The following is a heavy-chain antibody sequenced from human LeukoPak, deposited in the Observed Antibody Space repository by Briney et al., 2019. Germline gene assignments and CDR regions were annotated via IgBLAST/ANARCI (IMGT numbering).Heavy chain of an antibody. J-gene: IGHJ4*02. D-gene: IGHD4-23*01. V-gene: IGHV3-11*01. CDR2: ISTRDNTI. CDR3: ARGARWAYYFDY. Sequence: GGSLRLSCTASGFTFSDYYMSWIRQTPGKGLEWLSYISTRDNTIQYADSVKGRLTISRDNANNSVFLQMNNLRAEDSAIYCCARGARWAYYFDYWGQGSLVTVSS. CDR1: GFTFSDYY.